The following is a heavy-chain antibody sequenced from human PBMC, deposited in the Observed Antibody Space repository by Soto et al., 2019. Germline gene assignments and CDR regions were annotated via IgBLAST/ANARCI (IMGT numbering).Heavy chain of an antibody. V-gene: IGHV1-3*01. CDR1: GYTFTSYA. J-gene: IGHJ6*02. Sequence: ASVKVSCKASGYTFTSYAIQWVRQAPGQRLEWMGWINAGNGNTKYSQKFQGRVTITRDTSASTAYMELSSLRSEDTAVYYCARAPRITIFGVVIIQDYYYGMDVWGQGTTVTVSS. CDR2: INAGNGNT. CDR3: ARAPRITIFGVVIIQDYYYGMDV. D-gene: IGHD3-3*01.